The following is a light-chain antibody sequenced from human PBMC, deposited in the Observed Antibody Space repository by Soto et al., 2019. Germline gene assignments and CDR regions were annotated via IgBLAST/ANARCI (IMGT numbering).Light chain of an antibody. J-gene: IGKJ4*01. Sequence: EILLTQSPGTLYLSPGERATLSCRASQSVSSSYLAWYQQKPGQAPRLLIYGASSRATGIPDRFSGSGSGTDFTLTISRLEPEDFAVYYCQQYGSSPLSLTFGGGTKVDIK. CDR3: QQYGSSPLSLT. V-gene: IGKV3-20*01. CDR1: QSVSSSY. CDR2: GAS.